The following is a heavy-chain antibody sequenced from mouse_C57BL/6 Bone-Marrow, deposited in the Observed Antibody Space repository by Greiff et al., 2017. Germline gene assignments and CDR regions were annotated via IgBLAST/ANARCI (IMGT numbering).Heavy chain of an antibody. D-gene: IGHD2-2*01. V-gene: IGHV14-4*01. J-gene: IGHJ3*01. CDR1: GFNIKDDY. Sequence: VQLKESGAELVRPGASVKLSCTASGFNIKDDYMHWVKQRPEQGLEWIGWIDPENGDTEYASKFQGKATITADTSSNTAYLQLSSLTSEDTAVYYCTTSTMVTPYWGQGTLVTVSA. CDR2: IDPENGDT. CDR3: TTSTMVTPY.